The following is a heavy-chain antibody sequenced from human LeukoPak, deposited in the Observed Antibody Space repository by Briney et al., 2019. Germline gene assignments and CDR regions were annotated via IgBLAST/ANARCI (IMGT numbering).Heavy chain of an antibody. V-gene: IGHV4-34*01. Sequence: SETLSLTCAVYGGSFSGYYWSWIRQPPGKGLEWIGEINHSGSTNYNPSLKSRVTISVDTSKNQFSLKLSSVTAADTAVYYCARGAPWTSNFDYWGQGTLVTVSS. D-gene: IGHD1-1*01. J-gene: IGHJ4*02. CDR3: ARGAPWTSNFDY. CDR2: INHSGST. CDR1: GGSFSGYY.